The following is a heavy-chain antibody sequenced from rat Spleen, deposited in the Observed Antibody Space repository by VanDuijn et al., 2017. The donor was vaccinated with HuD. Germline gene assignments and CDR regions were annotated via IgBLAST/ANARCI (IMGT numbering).Heavy chain of an antibody. V-gene: IGHV5-22*01. CDR3: ERHLNYGSYGWYFDF. Sequence: EVQLVESGGGLVQPGRSMKLSCAASGFTFSDYYMAWVRQAPKKGLEWVASISYEGSSTYYGDSVKGRFTISRDNAKSTLYLQMNSLRSEDTATYYCERHLNYGSYGWYFDFWGPGTMVTVSS. CDR1: GFTFSDYY. CDR2: ISYEGSST. D-gene: IGHD1-3*01. J-gene: IGHJ1*01.